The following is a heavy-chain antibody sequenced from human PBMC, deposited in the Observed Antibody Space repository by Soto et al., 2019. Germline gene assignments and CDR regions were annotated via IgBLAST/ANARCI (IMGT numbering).Heavy chain of an antibody. CDR2: IYPADSDT. Sequence: GESLKISCKGSGYDFTSYWIGWVRQMPGKGLEWMGVIYPADSDTRYRPSFEGQVTFSVDKSLSTAYLQWNSLKASDTARYYCARRRAGNDAFDFWGQGILVNVS. CDR3: ARRRAGNDAFDF. D-gene: IGHD1-1*01. V-gene: IGHV5-51*01. CDR1: GYDFTSYW. J-gene: IGHJ4*02.